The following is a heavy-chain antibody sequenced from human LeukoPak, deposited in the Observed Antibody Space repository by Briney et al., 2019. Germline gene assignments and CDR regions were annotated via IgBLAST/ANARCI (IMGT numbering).Heavy chain of an antibody. CDR3: AGGGKPYYFDY. CDR2: ISGDGGST. Sequence: GGSLRLSCAAPGFTFDDYAMHWVRQAPGQGLEWVSLISGDGGSTYYADSVKGRFTISRDNSKNSLYLQMNSLRTEDTALYYCAGGGKPYYFDYWGQGTLVTVSS. V-gene: IGHV3-43*02. CDR1: GFTFDDYA. D-gene: IGHD3-10*01. J-gene: IGHJ4*02.